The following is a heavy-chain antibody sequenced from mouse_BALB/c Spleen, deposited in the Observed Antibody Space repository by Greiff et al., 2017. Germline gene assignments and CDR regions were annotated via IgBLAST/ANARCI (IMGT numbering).Heavy chain of an antibody. D-gene: IGHD1-1*01. CDR2: IDPANGNT. Sequence: EVKVVESGAELVKPGASVKLSCTASGFNIKDTYMHWVKQRPEQGLEWIGRIDPANGNTKYDPKFQGKATITADTSSNTAYLQLSSLTSEDTAVYYCAREVVATRYFDVWGAGTTVTVSS. CDR3: AREVVATRYFDV. J-gene: IGHJ1*01. CDR1: GFNIKDTY. V-gene: IGHV14-3*02.